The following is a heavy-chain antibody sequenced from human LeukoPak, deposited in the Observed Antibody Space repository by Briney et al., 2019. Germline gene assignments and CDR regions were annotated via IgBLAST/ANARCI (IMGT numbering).Heavy chain of an antibody. CDR1: GYTFTGYW. D-gene: IGHD4-23*01. CDR3: ARSPYYGGIRFDY. CDR2: INPNSGGT. J-gene: IGHJ4*02. V-gene: IGHV1-2*02. Sequence: ASVKVSCKASGYTFTGYWMHWVRQDPGQGLEWMGWINPNSGGTNYAQKFQGRVTMTRDTSISTAYMELSRLRSDDTAVYYCARSPYYGGIRFDYWGQGTLVTVSS.